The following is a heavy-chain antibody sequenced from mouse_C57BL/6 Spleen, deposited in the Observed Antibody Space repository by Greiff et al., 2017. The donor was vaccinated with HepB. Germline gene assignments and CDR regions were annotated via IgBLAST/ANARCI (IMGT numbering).Heavy chain of an antibody. J-gene: IGHJ2*01. CDR3: AKDGNSHFDY. CDR2: IDPSDSET. CDR1: GYTFTSYW. D-gene: IGHD2-1*01. V-gene: IGHV1-52*01. Sequence: QVQLQQPGAELVRPGSSVKLSCKASGYTFTSYWMHWVKQRPIQGLEWIGNIDPSDSETHYNQKFKDKATLTVDKSSSTAYMQRSSLTSEDSAVYYCAKDGNSHFDYWGQGTTLTVSS.